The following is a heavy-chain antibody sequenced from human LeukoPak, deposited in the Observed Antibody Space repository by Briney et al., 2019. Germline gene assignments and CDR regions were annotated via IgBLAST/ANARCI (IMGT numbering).Heavy chain of an antibody. D-gene: IGHD3-22*01. CDR3: ARVDSSGYYYVDAFDI. Sequence: GRSLRLSCAASGFTFSSYAMPWVRQAPGKGLEWVAVISYDGRHKYYADSVKGRFTISRDNSKNTLYLQMNSLRAEDTAVYYCARVDSSGYYYVDAFDIWGQGTMVTVSS. V-gene: IGHV3-30*04. J-gene: IGHJ3*02. CDR2: ISYDGRHK. CDR1: GFTFSSYA.